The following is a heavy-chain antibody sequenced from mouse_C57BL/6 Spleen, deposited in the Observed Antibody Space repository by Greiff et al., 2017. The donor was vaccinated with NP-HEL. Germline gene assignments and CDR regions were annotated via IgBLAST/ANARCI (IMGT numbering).Heavy chain of an antibody. Sequence: EVKLVESGGGLVKPGGSLKLSCAASGFTFSDYGMHWVRQAPEKGLEWVAYISSGSSTIYYADTVKGRFTISRDNAKNTLFLQMTSLRSEDTAMYYCARKVATGYAMDYWGQGTSVTVSS. V-gene: IGHV5-17*01. CDR3: ARKVATGYAMDY. J-gene: IGHJ4*01. D-gene: IGHD1-1*01. CDR1: GFTFSDYG. CDR2: ISSGSSTI.